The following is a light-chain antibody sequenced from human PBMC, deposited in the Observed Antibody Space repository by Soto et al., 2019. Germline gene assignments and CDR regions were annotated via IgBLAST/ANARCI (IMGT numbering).Light chain of an antibody. J-gene: IGKJ5*01. V-gene: IGKV1-12*01. CDR3: KQSKSFPLT. CDR1: QGIDRW. Sequence: DIQMTQSPSTLSASVGDRVTITCLASQGIDRWLAWYQQKPGEAPKVLIYAASSLRSGVPSRFSGSGYGTDFSLTISSLQPEDLATYYCKQSKSFPLTFGGGTRLEIK. CDR2: AAS.